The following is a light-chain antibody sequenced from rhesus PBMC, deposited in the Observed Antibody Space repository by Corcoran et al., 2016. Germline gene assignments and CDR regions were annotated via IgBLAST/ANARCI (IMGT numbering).Light chain of an antibody. V-gene: IGLV2-32*02. CDR2: EVS. CDR1: SSDIGGYNY. CDR3: SSYAGSNTYI. Sequence: QAALTQPRSVSGSPGQSVTISCTRTSSDIGGYNYVSWYQQHPGTAPKLMIYEVSKRPSGVSDRFSGSKSGNTASLTISGLQAEDEADYYCSSYAGSNTYIFGAGTRLTVL. J-gene: IGLJ1*01.